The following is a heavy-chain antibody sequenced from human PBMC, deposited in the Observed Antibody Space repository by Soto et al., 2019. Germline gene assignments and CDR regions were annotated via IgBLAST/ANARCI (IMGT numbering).Heavy chain of an antibody. CDR2: IYYSGST. CDR3: AKTGPGSYLSLDY. CDR1: GGSISSGGYY. D-gene: IGHD1-26*01. V-gene: IGHV4-31*03. J-gene: IGHJ4*02. Sequence: QVQLQESGPGLVKPSQTLSLTCTVSGGSISSGGYYWSWIRQHPGKGLEWIGYIYYSGSTYYNPSRKSRVTLSXDXSKNQFSLKLSSVTAADTAVYYCAKTGPGSYLSLDYWGQGTLVTVSS.